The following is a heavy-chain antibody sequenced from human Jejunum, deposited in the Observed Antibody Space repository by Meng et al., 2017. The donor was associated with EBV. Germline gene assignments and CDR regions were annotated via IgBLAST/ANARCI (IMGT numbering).Heavy chain of an antibody. J-gene: IGHJ5*02. D-gene: IGHD5-12*01. CDR2: IYYTGRT. V-gene: IGHV4-4*02. CDR3: ATSMSGYSYGYS. Sequence: VQVQESGPGLVQPSGTLPLTCGVSGASISSSPWWSWVRQAPGEGLEWIGEIYYTGRTNYNPSLKSRVSMSIDKSKNQFSLNLNSVTVADTAVYYCATSMSGYSYGYSWGQGTLVTVSS. CDR1: GASISSSPW.